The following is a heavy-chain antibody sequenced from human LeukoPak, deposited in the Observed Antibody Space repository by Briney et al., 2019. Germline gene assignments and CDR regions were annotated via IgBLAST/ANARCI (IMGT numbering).Heavy chain of an antibody. J-gene: IGHJ1*01. CDR2: ISYDGNNE. D-gene: IGHD1-26*01. CDR1: GFTFSTYA. CDR3: AKESLSTYSGSPEYFQH. V-gene: IGHV3-30*18. Sequence: PGGSLRLSCAASGFTFSTYAMQWVRQAPGKGLEWVAVISYDGNNEYYADSVKGRFTISRDNSKNTLYLQMNSLRAEDTAVYYCAKESLSTYSGSPEYFQHWGQGTLVTVSS.